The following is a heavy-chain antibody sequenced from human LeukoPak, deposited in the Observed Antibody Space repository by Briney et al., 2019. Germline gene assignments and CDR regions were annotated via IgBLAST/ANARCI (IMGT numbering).Heavy chain of an antibody. CDR3: ARHLPIVRGVIDQYYYYMDV. J-gene: IGHJ6*03. CDR2: IYPGDSDT. D-gene: IGHD3-10*01. Sequence: GESLKISCKGSGYSFTSYWIGWVRQMPGKGLEWMGIIYPGDSDTRYSPSFQGQVTISADKSIRTAYLQWSSLKASDTAMYYCARHLPIVRGVIDQYYYYMDVWGKGTTVTVSS. CDR1: GYSFTSYW. V-gene: IGHV5-51*01.